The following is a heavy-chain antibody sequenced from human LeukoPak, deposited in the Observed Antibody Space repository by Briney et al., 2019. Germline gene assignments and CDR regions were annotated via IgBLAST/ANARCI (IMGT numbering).Heavy chain of an antibody. J-gene: IGHJ5*02. V-gene: IGHV3-21*01. CDR1: GFTFSSYS. D-gene: IGHD5-12*01. CDR2: ISSSRSYI. CDR3: ARAGLRSVLNWFDP. Sequence: PGGSLRLSCAASGFTFSSYSMNWVRQAPGKGLEWVSSISSSRSYIYYADSVKGRFTISRDNAKNSLYLQMNSLRAEDTAVYYCARAGLRSVLNWFDPWGQGTLVTVSS.